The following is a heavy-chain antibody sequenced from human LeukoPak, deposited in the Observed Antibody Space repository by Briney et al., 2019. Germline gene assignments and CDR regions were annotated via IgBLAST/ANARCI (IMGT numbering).Heavy chain of an antibody. CDR2: IYPGDSRT. CDR1: GYSFPSYW. D-gene: IGHD2-2*01. Sequence: GESLQISCKGSGYSFPSYWIAWLRQMPGKGLEYMGIIYPGDSRTTYSPSFQGQVTISVDKSINTAYLQWSSLKASDSALYYCARHLSRVTSCPNYWGQGTLVTVSS. V-gene: IGHV5-51*01. J-gene: IGHJ4*02. CDR3: ARHLSRVTSCPNY.